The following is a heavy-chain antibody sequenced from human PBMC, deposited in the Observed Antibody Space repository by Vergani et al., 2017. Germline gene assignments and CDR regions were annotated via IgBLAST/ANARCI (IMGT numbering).Heavy chain of an antibody. D-gene: IGHD3-10*01. J-gene: IGHJ5*02. CDR1: GDSIRSYY. V-gene: IGHV4-59*01. CDR3: ARSTYGSSYYAVGFDQ. CDR2: VYHSGNT. Sequence: QVQLLEPGPGRVKPSETLSLTCAVSGDSIRSYYWSWIRHSPGKGLEWIGYVYHSGNTNYNPSLKSRITMSIDMSKNQFSLDLKSVTAADTAVYFCARSTYGSSYYAVGFDQWVQGTLVTVSS.